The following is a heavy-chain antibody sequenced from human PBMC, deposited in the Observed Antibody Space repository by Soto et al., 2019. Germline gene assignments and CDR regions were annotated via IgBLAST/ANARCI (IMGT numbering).Heavy chain of an antibody. V-gene: IGHV3-30-3*01. D-gene: IGHD6-13*01. CDR1: GFTFSSYA. J-gene: IGHJ5*02. CDR3: ARDVAAAGTFFSDWFDP. CDR2: ISYDGSNK. Sequence: QVQLVESGGGVVQRGRSLRLSCAASGFTFSSYAMHWVRQAPGKGLEWVAVISYDGSNKYYADSVKGRFTISRDNSKNTLYLQMNSLRAEDTAVYYCARDVAAAGTFFSDWFDPWGQGTLVTVSS.